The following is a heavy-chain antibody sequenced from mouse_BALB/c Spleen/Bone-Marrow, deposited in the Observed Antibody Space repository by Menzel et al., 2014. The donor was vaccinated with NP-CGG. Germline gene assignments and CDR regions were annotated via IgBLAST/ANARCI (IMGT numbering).Heavy chain of an antibody. CDR1: GFTFSSFA. J-gene: IGHJ2*01. Sequence: EVKVVESGGGLVQPGGSRKLSCAASGFTFSSFAMHWVRQAPEKGLEWVAYISSGSSTIYYADTVMGRFTISRDNPKNTLFPQMTSLRSEDTAMYYCARSGSSSGYFDYWGQGTTLTVSS. CDR2: ISSGSSTI. D-gene: IGHD1-1*01. V-gene: IGHV5-17*02. CDR3: ARSGSSSGYFDY.